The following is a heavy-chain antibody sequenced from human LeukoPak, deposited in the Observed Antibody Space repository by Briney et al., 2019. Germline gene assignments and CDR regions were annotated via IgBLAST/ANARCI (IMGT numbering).Heavy chain of an antibody. V-gene: IGHV4-61*05. CDR2: IYTSGST. CDR3: ARVRVGAAHAFDI. CDR1: GGSISSSSYY. J-gene: IGHJ3*02. D-gene: IGHD1-26*01. Sequence: KPSETLSLTCTVSGGSISSSSYYWGWIRQPPGKGLEWIGRIYTSGSTNYNPSLKSRVTMSVDTSKNQFSLKLSSVTAADTAVYYCARVRVGAAHAFDIWGQGTMVTVSS.